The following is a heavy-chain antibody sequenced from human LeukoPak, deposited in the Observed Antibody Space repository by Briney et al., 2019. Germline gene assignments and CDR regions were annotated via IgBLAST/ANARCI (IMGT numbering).Heavy chain of an antibody. CDR2: INTDGSYI. J-gene: IGHJ6*03. V-gene: IGHV3-74*01. CDR1: GFIFSSWW. D-gene: IGHD4-11*01. CDR3: ARDRLTTIGYYYYYMDV. Sequence: PGGSLRLSCAASGFIFSSWWMIWFRRLPGKGLVSVSHINTDGSYIRYADSVKGRFTISRDNAKNTLYLQMNSLRAEDTAVYYCARDRLTTIGYYYYYMDVWGKGTTVTVSS.